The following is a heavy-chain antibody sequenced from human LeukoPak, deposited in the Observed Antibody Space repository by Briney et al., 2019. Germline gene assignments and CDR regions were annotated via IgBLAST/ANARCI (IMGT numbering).Heavy chain of an antibody. J-gene: IGHJ4*02. CDR3: ARRRDSWYFYYFDY. CDR1: GGSFSGYY. CDR2: INHSGST. V-gene: IGHV4-34*01. Sequence: SETLSLTCAVYGGSFSGYYWSWIRQPPGKGLEWIGEINHSGSTNYNPSLKSRVTISVDTSKNQFSLKLSSVTAADTAVYYCARRRDSWYFYYFDYWGQGTLVTVSS. D-gene: IGHD6-13*01.